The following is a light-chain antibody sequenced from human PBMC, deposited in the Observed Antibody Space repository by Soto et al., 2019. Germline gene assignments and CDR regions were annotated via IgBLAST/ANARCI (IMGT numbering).Light chain of an antibody. V-gene: IGKV1-5*01. CDR2: DAS. CDR3: QHYNSYPWT. Sequence: MTHSPPTRSLSPGDIFTITYRASQSIRSWLAWYQQRTGKAPKCLIYDASSLESGVPSRFSGSGYGTEFTLTISSLQTDDFATYYCQHYNSYPWTFGQGTKVDIK. CDR1: QSIRSW. J-gene: IGKJ1*01.